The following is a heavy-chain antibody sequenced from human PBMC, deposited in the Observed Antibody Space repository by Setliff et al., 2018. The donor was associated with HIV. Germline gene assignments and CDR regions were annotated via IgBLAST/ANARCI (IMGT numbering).Heavy chain of an antibody. CDR3: ARNRVPSSL. CDR2: IYHSGTT. J-gene: IGHJ4*02. D-gene: IGHD3-10*01. Sequence: PSETLSLTCTVSGYSISSVSYWGWIRQPPGKGLEWIGSIYHSGTTYYNPSLKSRVTISLDTPKNQFSLKLNSVIAADTAVYYCARNRVPSSLWGQGTLVTVSS. V-gene: IGHV4-38-2*02. CDR1: GYSISSVSY.